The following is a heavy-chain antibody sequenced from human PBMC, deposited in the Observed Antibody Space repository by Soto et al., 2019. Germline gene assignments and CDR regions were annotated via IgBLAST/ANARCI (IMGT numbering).Heavy chain of an antibody. CDR3: AGSIAAADWCYFDY. Sequence: SSXTLSLTCTVSGGSVSSGSYYWSWIRQPPGKGLEWIGYIYYSGSTNYNPSLKSRVTISVDTSKNQFSLKLSSVTAADTAVYYCAGSIAAADWCYFDYWGQGTLVTVSS. D-gene: IGHD6-13*01. CDR2: IYYSGST. J-gene: IGHJ4*02. CDR1: GGSVSSGSYY. V-gene: IGHV4-61*01.